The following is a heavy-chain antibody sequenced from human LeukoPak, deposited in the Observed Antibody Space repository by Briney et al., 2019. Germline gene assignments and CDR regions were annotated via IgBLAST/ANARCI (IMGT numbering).Heavy chain of an antibody. CDR1: GYTFTGYY. Sequence: ASVKVSSKASGYTFTGYYMHWVRQAPGQGLEWIGRINPNSGGTNYAQKFQGRVTMTRDTSNSTAYMELSRLRSDDTAVYYCAIVGYCSSTSCYAVGDYYYYYYMDVWGKGTTVTVSS. CDR2: INPNSGGT. J-gene: IGHJ6*03. CDR3: AIVGYCSSTSCYAVGDYYYYYYMDV. V-gene: IGHV1-2*06. D-gene: IGHD2-2*01.